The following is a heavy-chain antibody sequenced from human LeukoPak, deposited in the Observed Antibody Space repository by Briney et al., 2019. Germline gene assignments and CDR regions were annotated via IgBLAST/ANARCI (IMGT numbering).Heavy chain of an antibody. V-gene: IGHV4-34*01. J-gene: IGHJ4*02. CDR2: INHSGST. CDR1: GGSFSGYY. CDR3: ARGRLY. Sequence: PSETLSLTCAVYGGSFSGYYWSWIRQPPGKGLEWIGEINHSGSTNYNPPLKSRVTISVDTSKNQFSLKLSSVTAADTAVYYCARGRLYWGQGTLVTVSS.